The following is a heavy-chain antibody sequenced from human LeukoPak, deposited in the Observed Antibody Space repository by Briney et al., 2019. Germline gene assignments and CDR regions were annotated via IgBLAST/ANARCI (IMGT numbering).Heavy chain of an antibody. Sequence: SETLSLTCTVSGGSISSSSYYWGWIRQPPGKGLEWIGSIYYSGSTYYNPSLKSRVTISVDTSKNQFSLKLGSVTAADTAVYYCAREARDSSGYYFPWGQGTLVTVSS. J-gene: IGHJ5*02. CDR2: IYYSGST. D-gene: IGHD3-22*01. V-gene: IGHV4-39*07. CDR3: AREARDSSGYYFP. CDR1: GGSISSSSYY.